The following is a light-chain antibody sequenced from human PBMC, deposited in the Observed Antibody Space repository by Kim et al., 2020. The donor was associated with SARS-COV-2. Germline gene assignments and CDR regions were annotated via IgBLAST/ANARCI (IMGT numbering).Light chain of an antibody. CDR2: AAS. CDR3: LQHNSLPPYT. V-gene: IGKV1-17*03. CDR1: QGISRY. Sequence: AFVGGRVTITCRGSQGISRYLAWFQQKPGKVPKRLIYAASSLQSGVPSRFSGSGSGTEFTLTISSLQPEDFATYYCLQHNSLPPYTFGQGTKLEI. J-gene: IGKJ2*01.